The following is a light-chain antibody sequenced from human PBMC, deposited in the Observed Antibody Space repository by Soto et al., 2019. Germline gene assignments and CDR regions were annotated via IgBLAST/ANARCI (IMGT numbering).Light chain of an antibody. CDR2: DAS. Sequence: EIVLPQSPAILSLSPGEKATLSCRASQSVSGSLGWYQQKPGQAPRLIIYDASVRATGIPARFSGSGSGTDFTLTISSLEPEDFAVYYCQEGTYWPAFGGGTKVDIK. CDR3: QEGTYWPA. CDR1: QSVSGS. J-gene: IGKJ4*01. V-gene: IGKV3-11*01.